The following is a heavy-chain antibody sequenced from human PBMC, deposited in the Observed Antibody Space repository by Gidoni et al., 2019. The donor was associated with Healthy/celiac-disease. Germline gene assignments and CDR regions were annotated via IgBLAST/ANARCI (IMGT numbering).Heavy chain of an antibody. CDR2: INPSGGST. CDR3: ARGGATAFIVVVTATSFDY. J-gene: IGHJ4*02. D-gene: IGHD2-21*02. V-gene: IGHV1-46*01. CDR1: GYTFTSYY. Sequence: QVRLVQSGAEVKKPGASVKVSCKASGYTFTSYYMPWVRQAPGQGLEWMGIINPSGGSTSYAQKFQGRVTMTRDTSTSTVYMELSSLRSEDTAVYYCARGGATAFIVVVTATSFDYWGQGTLVTVSS.